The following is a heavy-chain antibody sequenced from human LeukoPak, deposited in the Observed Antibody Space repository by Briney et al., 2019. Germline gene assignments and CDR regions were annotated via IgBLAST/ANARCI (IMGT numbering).Heavy chain of an antibody. Sequence: SETLSLTCTVSGGSISSYYWSWIRQPPGKGLEWIGEINHSGSTNYNPSLKSRVTISVDKSKNQFSLKLSSVTAADTAVYYCARATQVVVPAAMLDYYYGMDVWGQGTTVTVSS. J-gene: IGHJ6*02. CDR3: ARATQVVVPAAMLDYYYGMDV. D-gene: IGHD2-2*01. CDR2: INHSGST. CDR1: GGSISSYY. V-gene: IGHV4-34*01.